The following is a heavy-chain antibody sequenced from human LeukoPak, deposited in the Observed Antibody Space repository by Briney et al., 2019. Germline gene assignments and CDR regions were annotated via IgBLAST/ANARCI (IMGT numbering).Heavy chain of an antibody. V-gene: IGHV3-53*01. J-gene: IGHJ4*02. CDR2: IYSGGST. CDR3: ARDDIVATIGDY. Sequence: PGGSLRLSCAASGFTVSSNYMSWVRQAPGKGLEWVSVIYSGGSTYYADSVKGRFTISRDNSKNTLYLQMNSLRAEDTAVYYCARDDIVATIGDYWGQGTLVTVSS. D-gene: IGHD5-12*01. CDR1: GFTVSSNY.